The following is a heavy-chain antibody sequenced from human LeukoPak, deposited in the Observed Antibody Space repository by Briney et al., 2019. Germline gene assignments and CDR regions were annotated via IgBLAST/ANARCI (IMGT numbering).Heavy chain of an antibody. Sequence: GKSLRLSCAASGFTFSNYVIHWGRQAQGKGLERGAVISYDGSNKYYVDSVKGRFTISRDNSKNTLFLQMNSLRAEDTAVYYCVKDLNCGGDCYSAAGHWGQGILVTVSS. D-gene: IGHD2-21*02. CDR2: ISYDGSNK. CDR1: GFTFSNYV. J-gene: IGHJ4*02. V-gene: IGHV3-30*18. CDR3: VKDLNCGGDCYSAAGH.